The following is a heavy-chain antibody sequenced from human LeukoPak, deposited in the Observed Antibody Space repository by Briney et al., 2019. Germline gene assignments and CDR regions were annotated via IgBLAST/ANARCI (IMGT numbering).Heavy chain of an antibody. J-gene: IGHJ6*03. V-gene: IGHV3-11*04. CDR2: ISSSGSTI. Sequence: GGSLRLSCAASGFTFSDYNMRWIRQAPGKGPEWVSYISSSGSTIYYADSVKGRFTISRDNAKNSLYLQMNSLRAEDTAVYYCARDGTNPYYYYYYMDVWGKGTTVTVSS. CDR1: GFTFSDYN. D-gene: IGHD1-26*01. CDR3: ARDGTNPYYYYYYMDV.